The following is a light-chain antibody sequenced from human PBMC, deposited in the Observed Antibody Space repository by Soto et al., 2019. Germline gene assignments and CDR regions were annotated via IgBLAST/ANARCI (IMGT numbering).Light chain of an antibody. CDR2: GAS. CDR3: QFHNKWPET. V-gene: IGKV3-15*01. J-gene: IGKJ1*01. CDR1: QSIGSN. Sequence: ELVMTQSPATLSVSPGERAALSCRASQSIGSNLAWYQQKPGQARRLLIFGASTRASGIPARFSGTGTGTEFTLTISSLQSEDVAVYFCQFHNKWPETFGQGTKVEIK.